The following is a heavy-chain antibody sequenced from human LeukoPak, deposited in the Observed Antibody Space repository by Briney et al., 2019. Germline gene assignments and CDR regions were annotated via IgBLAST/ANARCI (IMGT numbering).Heavy chain of an antibody. Sequence: GGSLRLSCAASGFTFSSYAMHWVRQAPGKGLEWVAVISYDGSNKYYADSVKGRFTISRDNSKNTLYLQMNSLRAEDTAVYYCAREASYSSSWYGGEFDYWGQGTLVTVSS. V-gene: IGHV3-30-3*01. D-gene: IGHD6-13*01. J-gene: IGHJ4*02. CDR2: ISYDGSNK. CDR3: AREASYSSSWYGGEFDY. CDR1: GFTFSSYA.